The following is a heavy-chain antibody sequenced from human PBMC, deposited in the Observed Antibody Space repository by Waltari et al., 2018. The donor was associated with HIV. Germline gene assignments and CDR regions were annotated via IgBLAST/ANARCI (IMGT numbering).Heavy chain of an antibody. D-gene: IGHD2-21*02. CDR1: GFTFTTFG. J-gene: IGHJ4*01. Sequence: QVQLVESGGGVVQPGRSLSLSCAASGFTFTTFGMHWVRQAPGKGLEWVAAISSDGTNKFYADFVKGRLTVSRDNSKSTLYLQLSRLRPEDTAVYYCAKADGQVMPATKVRHFDYWGHGTLVTVSS. CDR3: AKADGQVMPATKVRHFDY. CDR2: ISSDGTNK. V-gene: IGHV3-30*18.